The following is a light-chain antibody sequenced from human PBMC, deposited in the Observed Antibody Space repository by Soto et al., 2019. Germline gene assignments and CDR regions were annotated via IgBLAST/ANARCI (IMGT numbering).Light chain of an antibody. CDR1: TSNIGGANS. V-gene: IGLV1-40*01. J-gene: IGLJ2*01. CDR2: GNN. Sequence: QSVLTQPPSVSGAPGQRVIISCTGGTSNIGGANSVNWYQQLPGAAPKLLIYGNNNRPSGFPDRVSGSKSDTSASLAITGLQPEDEADYYCQSYDSSLTSLVFGGGTKLTVL. CDR3: QSYDSSLTSLV.